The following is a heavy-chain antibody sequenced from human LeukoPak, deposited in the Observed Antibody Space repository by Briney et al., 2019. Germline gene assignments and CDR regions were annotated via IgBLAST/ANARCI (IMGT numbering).Heavy chain of an antibody. CDR2: ISSSSSYI. CDR3: ARDPRIAAAGTPLSYYYYMDI. Sequence: VGSLRLSCAASGVTFSSYSMNCVRHTPEKGLGWVSSISSSSSYIYYADSVKGRFTISRDNAKNSLYLQMNSLRAEDTAVYYCARDPRIAAAGTPLSYYYYMDIWGKGTTVTVSS. CDR1: GVTFSSYS. V-gene: IGHV3-21*01. D-gene: IGHD6-13*01. J-gene: IGHJ6*03.